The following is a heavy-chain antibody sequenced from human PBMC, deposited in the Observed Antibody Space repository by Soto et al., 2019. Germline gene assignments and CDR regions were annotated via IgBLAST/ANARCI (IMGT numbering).Heavy chain of an antibody. D-gene: IGHD2-15*01. CDR1: GFTFSRYA. V-gene: IGHV3-23*01. J-gene: IGHJ4*02. CDR2: ISGRGGGT. Sequence: EVQLLESGGGWVQPGGSLRLSCAASGFTFSRYAMSWVRQAPGKGLEWVSAISGRGGGTYYADSVKGRFTISKDNSKHTMYLQMNSMRAEDTAVYYCEKPKRGDNGVAARWFFDYCGQGILVTVSS. CDR3: EKPKRGDNGVAARWFFDY.